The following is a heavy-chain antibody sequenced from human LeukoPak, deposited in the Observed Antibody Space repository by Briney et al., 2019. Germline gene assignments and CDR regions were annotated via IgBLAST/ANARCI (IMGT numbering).Heavy chain of an antibody. Sequence: SETLSLTCTVSGGSISSYYWNWIRQPPGKGLEWIGSICYSGSTYYNPSLRSRVTISVDTSKNQFSLKLSSVTAADTAVYYCARHGFGCSGGSCYSGNWFDPWGQGTLVTVSS. CDR2: ICYSGST. CDR1: GGSISSYY. CDR3: ARHGFGCSGGSCYSGNWFDP. D-gene: IGHD2-15*01. V-gene: IGHV4-59*05. J-gene: IGHJ5*02.